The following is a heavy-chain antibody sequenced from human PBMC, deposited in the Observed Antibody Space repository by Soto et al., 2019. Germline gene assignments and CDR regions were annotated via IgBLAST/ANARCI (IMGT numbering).Heavy chain of an antibody. CDR2: ISGSGGST. V-gene: IGHV3-23*01. CDR1: GFTFSSYA. J-gene: IGHJ6*02. Sequence: PGGSLRLSCAASGFTFSSYAMSWVRQAPGKGLEWVSAISGSGGSTYYADSVKGRFTISRDNSKNTLYLQMNSLRAEDTSVYYCAKGDYGDYVGTNYGMDVWGQGTTVTVSS. D-gene: IGHD4-17*01. CDR3: AKGDYGDYVGTNYGMDV.